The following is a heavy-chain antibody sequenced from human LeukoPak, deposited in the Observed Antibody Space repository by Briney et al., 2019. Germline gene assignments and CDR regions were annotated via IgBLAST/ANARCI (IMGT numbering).Heavy chain of an antibody. CDR3: AKGGRRYYYDSSGYSHFDY. CDR2: IKQDGSEK. J-gene: IGHJ4*02. D-gene: IGHD3-22*01. V-gene: IGHV3-7*01. Sequence: PGGSLRLSCAASGFTFSSYWMSWVRQAPGKGLEWVANIKQDGSEKYYVDSVKGRFTISRDNAKNSLYLQMNSLRAEDTAVYYCAKGGRRYYYDSSGYSHFDYWGQGTLVTVSS. CDR1: GFTFSSYW.